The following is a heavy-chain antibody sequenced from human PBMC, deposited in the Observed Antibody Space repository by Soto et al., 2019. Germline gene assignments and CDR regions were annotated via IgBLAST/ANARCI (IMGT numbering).Heavy chain of an antibody. J-gene: IGHJ6*02. CDR3: ARDPEIYSGKFDYGLDV. V-gene: IGHV3-48*03. D-gene: IGHD4-4*01. CDR1: GFTFSNYE. Sequence: EVQLVESGGGLVQAGGSLRLSCAVFGFTFSNYEMNWVRQAPGKGLEWVSYISNSGRAIYYAESVKGRFTISRDNAKNSPYLQMNSLRAEDTAVYYCARDPEIYSGKFDYGLDVWGQGTTVTVSS. CDR2: ISNSGRAI.